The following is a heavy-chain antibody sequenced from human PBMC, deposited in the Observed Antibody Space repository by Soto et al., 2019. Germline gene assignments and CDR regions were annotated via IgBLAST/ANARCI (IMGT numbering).Heavy chain of an antibody. Sequence: QVQLVQSGAEVKKPGSSVKVSCKASGGTFSSYAISWVRQAPGQGLEWMGGIIPIFGTANYAQKFQGRVTISADEATSTAYMELSSLRSEDTAVYYCASQPGGDYEPYYYYGMDVWAQGTTVTVSS. D-gene: IGHD4-17*01. CDR3: ASQPGGDYEPYYYYGMDV. V-gene: IGHV1-69*12. CDR1: GGTFSSYA. CDR2: IIPIFGTA. J-gene: IGHJ6*02.